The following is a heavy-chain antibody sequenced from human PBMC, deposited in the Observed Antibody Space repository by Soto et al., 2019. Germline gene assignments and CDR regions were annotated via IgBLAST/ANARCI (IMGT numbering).Heavy chain of an antibody. V-gene: IGHV3-9*01. Sequence: EVQLVESGGGLVQPGRSLRLSCAASGFTFDDYAMHWVRQAPGKGLEWVSGISWNSGSIGYADSVKGRFAISRDNAKISLYLQMNSLRAEDKALYYCAKGASSSFCCGRDVWGQGTTVTVSS. J-gene: IGHJ6*02. CDR2: ISWNSGSI. D-gene: IGHD6-13*01. CDR3: AKGASSSFCCGRDV. CDR1: GFTFDDYA.